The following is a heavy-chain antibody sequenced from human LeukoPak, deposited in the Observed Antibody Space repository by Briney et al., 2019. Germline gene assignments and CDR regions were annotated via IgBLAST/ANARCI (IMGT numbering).Heavy chain of an antibody. CDR3: AKDWYDYVWGGYRPLVDY. J-gene: IGHJ4*02. D-gene: IGHD3-16*02. CDR2: ISYDGSNK. CDR1: GFTFSSYG. Sequence: GGSLRLSCAASGFTFSSYGMHWVRQAPGKGLEWVAVISYDGSNKYYADSVKGRFTISRDNSKNTLYLQMNSLRAEDTAVYYCAKDWYDYVWGGYRPLVDYWGQGTLVTVSS. V-gene: IGHV3-30*18.